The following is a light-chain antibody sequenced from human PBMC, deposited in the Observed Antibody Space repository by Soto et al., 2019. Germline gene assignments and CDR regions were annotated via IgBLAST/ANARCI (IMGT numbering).Light chain of an antibody. J-gene: IGKJ5*01. CDR1: QTISSW. V-gene: IGKV1-39*01. CDR2: AAS. Sequence: DIQMTQSPSTLSGPVGDRVTITCRASQTISSWLAWYQQKPGKAPKLLIYAASSLQSGVPSRFSGSGSGTVFTLTISSLQPEDFATYYCQQSYSSITLGQGTRLEIK. CDR3: QQSYSSIT.